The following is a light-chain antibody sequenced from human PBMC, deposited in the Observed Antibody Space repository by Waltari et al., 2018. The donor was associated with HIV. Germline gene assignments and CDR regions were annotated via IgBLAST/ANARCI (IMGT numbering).Light chain of an antibody. CDR1: QDISNY. CDR3: QQYDNLPFT. CDR2: DAS. V-gene: IGKV1-33*01. J-gene: IGKJ3*01. Sequence: IQMTQSPSSLSASVGGRVTIACKASQDISNYLSWHQQKPGKAPKLLISDASNLQTGVPSRFSGSGSGTDFTFTISSLQPEDIATYFCQQYDNLPFTFGPGTNVDIK.